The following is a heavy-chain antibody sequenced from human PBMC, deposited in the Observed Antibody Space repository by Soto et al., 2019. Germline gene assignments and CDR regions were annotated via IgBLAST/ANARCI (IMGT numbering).Heavy chain of an antibody. CDR1: VDIISGSSGA. V-gene: IGHV6-1*01. D-gene: IGHD1-7*01. CDR3: AGTTPLQWYNMAV. CDR2: TSYKSRRYN. J-gene: IGHJ6*03. Sequence: QTRYPTCSITVDIISGSSGASNCSRQSPSRGLECRGGTSYKSRRYNDYAVSVKSRITVNPDTSKNQFSLHLNSVTPEDTAVYYCAGTTPLQWYNMAVWDNGTTVTVSS.